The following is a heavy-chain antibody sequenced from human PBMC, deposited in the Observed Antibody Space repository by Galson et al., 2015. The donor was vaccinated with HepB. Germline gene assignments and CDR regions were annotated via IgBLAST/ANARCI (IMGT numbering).Heavy chain of an antibody. J-gene: IGHJ6*02. CDR3: ARALEYCSGGSCYPIYGMDV. CDR2: INTNTGNP. V-gene: IGHV7-4-1*02. D-gene: IGHD2-15*01. Sequence: GQGLEWMGWINTNTGNPTYAQGFTGRFVFSLDTSVSTAYLQISSLKAEDTAVYYCARALEYCSGGSCYPIYGMDVWGQGTTVTVSS.